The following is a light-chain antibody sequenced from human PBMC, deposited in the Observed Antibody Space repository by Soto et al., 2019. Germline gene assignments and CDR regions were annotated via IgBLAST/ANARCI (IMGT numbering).Light chain of an antibody. CDR3: QQTFSPPYT. CDR1: QSISNS. Sequence: DIQMTQSPSSLTASVGDRGTITCRASQSISNSLSWYQQRPGKAPQFLIYVASTLQRVVPSRFSVSGSGTDFTLTISSLQPEDFATYFCQQTFSPPYTFGQGTTLEIK. J-gene: IGKJ2*01. CDR2: VAS. V-gene: IGKV1-39*01.